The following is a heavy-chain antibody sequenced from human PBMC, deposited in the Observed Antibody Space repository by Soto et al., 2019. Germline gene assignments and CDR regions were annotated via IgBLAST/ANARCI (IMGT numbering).Heavy chain of an antibody. D-gene: IGHD4-17*01. CDR2: IIPIFGTA. CDR3: ARALSNSDGEPHNMDV. J-gene: IGHJ6*02. CDR1: GGTFSTSA. Sequence: QVQLVQSGAEVKKPGSSVKVSCKASGGTFSTSAINWVRQAPGQGLEWMGGIIPIFGTANYAQTFQGRVTITADESTSTAYMERSSPTSEDTAVYYCARALSNSDGEPHNMDVWGQGTAVTVSS. V-gene: IGHV1-69*12.